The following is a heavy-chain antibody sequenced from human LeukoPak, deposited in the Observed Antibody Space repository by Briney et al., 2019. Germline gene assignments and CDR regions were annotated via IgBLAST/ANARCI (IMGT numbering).Heavy chain of an antibody. CDR1: GGSFSGYY. J-gene: IGHJ6*02. D-gene: IGHD3-3*01. CDR3: ARALGTISLDV. V-gene: IGHV4-34*01. CDR2: INHSGST. Sequence: SETLSLTCAVYGGSFSGYYWSWIRQPPGKGLEWIGEINHSGSTNYNPSLKSRVTISVDTSKNQFSLKLSSVTAADTAVYYCARALGTISLDVWGQGTTVTVSS.